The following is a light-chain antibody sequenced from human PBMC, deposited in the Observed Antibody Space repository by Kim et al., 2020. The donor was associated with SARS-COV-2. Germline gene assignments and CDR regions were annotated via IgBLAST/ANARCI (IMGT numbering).Light chain of an antibody. V-gene: IGLV3-19*01. CDR2: GKN. CDR1: SLRSYY. Sequence: VGQTVRITCQGDSLRSYYASWYQQKPGQAPVLVIYGKNNRPSGIPDRFSGSSSGNTASLTITGAQAEDEADYYCNSRDSSGNHVVFGGGTQLTVL. J-gene: IGLJ2*01. CDR3: NSRDSSGNHVV.